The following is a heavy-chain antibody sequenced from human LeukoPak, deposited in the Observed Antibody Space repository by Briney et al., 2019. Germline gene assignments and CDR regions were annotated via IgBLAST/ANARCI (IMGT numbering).Heavy chain of an antibody. CDR2: ISGSGGST. Sequence: TGGSLRLSCAASGFTFSSYAMSWVRQAPGKGPEWVSAISGSGGSTYYADSVKGRFTISRDNSKNTLYLQMNSLRAEDTAVYYCAKDYAATVDYWGQGTLVTVSS. CDR3: AKDYAATVDY. V-gene: IGHV3-23*01. CDR1: GFTFSSYA. D-gene: IGHD2-15*01. J-gene: IGHJ4*02.